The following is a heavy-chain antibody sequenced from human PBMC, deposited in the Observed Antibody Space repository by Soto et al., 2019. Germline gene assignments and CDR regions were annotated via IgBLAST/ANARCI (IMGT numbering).Heavy chain of an antibody. J-gene: IGHJ6*02. Sequence: QVQLVESGGGVVQPGRSLRLSCAASGFTFSSMHWVRQAPGKGLEWVAIISYDGNNQYYLDSVKGRFTISRDNSKNTLYMQMNSLRAEDTAVYYCTKDWVAGYGMDVWGQGTTVTVSS. D-gene: IGHD6-19*01. V-gene: IGHV3-30*18. CDR3: TKDWVAGYGMDV. CDR1: GFTFSS. CDR2: ISYDGNNQ.